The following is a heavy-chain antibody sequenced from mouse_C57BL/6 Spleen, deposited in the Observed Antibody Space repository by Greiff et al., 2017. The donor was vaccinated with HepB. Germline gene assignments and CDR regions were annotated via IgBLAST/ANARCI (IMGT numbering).Heavy chain of an antibody. CDR1: GYTFTSYW. Sequence: VQLQQSGAELAKPGASVKLSCKASGYTFTSYWMHWVKQRPGQGLEWIGYINPSSGYTKYNQKFKDKAKLTADKSSSTAYMQLSSLTYEDSAVYYCARWGTTVVARYFDVWGTGTTVTVSS. D-gene: IGHD1-1*01. V-gene: IGHV1-7*01. J-gene: IGHJ1*03. CDR3: ARWGTTVVARYFDV. CDR2: INPSSGYT.